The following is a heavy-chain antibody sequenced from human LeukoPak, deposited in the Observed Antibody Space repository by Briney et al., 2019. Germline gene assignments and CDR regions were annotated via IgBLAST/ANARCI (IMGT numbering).Heavy chain of an antibody. CDR1: GGSISSYY. D-gene: IGHD3-22*01. CDR3: ARNREMYYYERSGSFDP. V-gene: IGHV4-59*01. Sequence: SETLSLTCTVSGGSISSYYWSSIRQPPRKGLEWIGYINYSGSTNYNPSLKSRVTISVDTSKNQFSLKLSSVTAADTAVYYCARNREMYYYERSGSFDPWGQGTMVTVSS. J-gene: IGHJ5*02. CDR2: INYSGST.